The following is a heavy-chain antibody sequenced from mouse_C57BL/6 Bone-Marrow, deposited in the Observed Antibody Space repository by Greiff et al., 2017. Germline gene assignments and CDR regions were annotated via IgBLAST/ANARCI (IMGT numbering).Heavy chain of an antibody. D-gene: IGHD1-1*01. V-gene: IGHV1-69*01. CDR3: ARRGGSTVVAQFDV. CDR1: GYTFTSYW. Sequence: QVQLQQPGAELVMPGASVKLSCKASGYTFTSYWMHWVKQRPGQGLEWIGEIDPSDSYTNYNQKFKGKSTLTVDKSSSTAYMQLSSLTSEDSAVYYCARRGGSTVVAQFDVWGTGTTVTGSS. J-gene: IGHJ1*03. CDR2: IDPSDSYT.